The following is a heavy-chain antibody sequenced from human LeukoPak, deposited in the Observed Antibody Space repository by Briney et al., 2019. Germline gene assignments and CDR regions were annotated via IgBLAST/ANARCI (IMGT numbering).Heavy chain of an antibody. CDR1: GFTFSSYG. V-gene: IGHV3-33*01. J-gene: IGHJ6*02. CDR2: IWYDGSNK. D-gene: IGHD4-17*01. Sequence: GGSLRLSCAASGFTFSSYGMHWVRQAPGKGLEWVAVIWYDGSNKYYADSVKGRFTIPRDNSKNTLYLQMNSLRAEDTAVYYCAREELRDYGDTYGMDVWGQGTTVTVSS. CDR3: AREELRDYGDTYGMDV.